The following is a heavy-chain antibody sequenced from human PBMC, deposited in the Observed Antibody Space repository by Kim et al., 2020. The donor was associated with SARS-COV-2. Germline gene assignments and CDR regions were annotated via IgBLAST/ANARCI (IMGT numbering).Heavy chain of an antibody. J-gene: IGHJ5*02. CDR3: ARMAVAGTLA. D-gene: IGHD6-19*01. V-gene: IGHV1-8*01. CDR2: NT. Sequence: NTGYAQKFQGRVTMTRNTSISTAYMELSSLRSEDTAVYYCARMAVAGTLAWGQGTLVTVSS.